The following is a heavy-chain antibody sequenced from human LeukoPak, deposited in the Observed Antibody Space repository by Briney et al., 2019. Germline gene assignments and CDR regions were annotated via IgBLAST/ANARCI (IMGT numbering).Heavy chain of an antibody. Sequence: SETLSLTCTVSGDAITGSSYYWGWIRQSPGKGLEWIGSMYYSGNTYSNPSLESRVTMSADTSENQFSLKLNSVSVADTAVYYCARQYFDRTGYYYFDYWGQGTLVIVSS. D-gene: IGHD3-22*01. J-gene: IGHJ4*02. CDR3: ARQYFDRTGYYYFDY. CDR1: GDAITGSSYY. CDR2: MYYSGNT. V-gene: IGHV4-39*01.